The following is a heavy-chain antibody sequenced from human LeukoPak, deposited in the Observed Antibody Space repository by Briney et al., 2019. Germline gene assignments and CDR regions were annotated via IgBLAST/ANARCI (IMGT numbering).Heavy chain of an antibody. Sequence: GGSLRLSCTASGFTLSSYEMSWIRQAPGKGLEWVSSIDYSGGDTHYADSVKGRFTISRDSSKNTLFLQMNRLRPEDAAVYYCAKAPVTTCRGAFCYPFDYWGLGTLVTVSS. V-gene: IGHV3-23*01. J-gene: IGHJ4*02. CDR3: AKAPVTTCRGAFCYPFDY. CDR1: GFTLSSYE. D-gene: IGHD2-15*01. CDR2: IDYSGGDT.